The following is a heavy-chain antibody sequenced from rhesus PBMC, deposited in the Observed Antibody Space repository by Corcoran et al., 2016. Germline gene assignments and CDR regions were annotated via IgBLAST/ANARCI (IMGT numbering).Heavy chain of an antibody. CDR3: AKDRGYSWNNGGLDS. D-gene: IGHD1-20*01. J-gene: IGHJ6*01. Sequence: EVQLVESGGGLAKPGGSLRLSCAASGFTFSSYWMNWVRQAPGKGLEWVSAINNGGVSTYYADSVKGRFTISRYNSKNTLSLQMNSLRAEDTAVYYCAKDRGYSWNNGGLDSWGQGVVVTVSS. V-gene: IGHV3S25*01. CDR1: GFTFSSYW. CDR2: INNGGVST.